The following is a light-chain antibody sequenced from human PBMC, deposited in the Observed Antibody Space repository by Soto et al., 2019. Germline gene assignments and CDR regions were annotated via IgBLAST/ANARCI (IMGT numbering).Light chain of an antibody. CDR2: GAS. V-gene: IGKV3-20*01. CDR1: QSVTSSY. Sequence: EIVLTQSPGTLSLSPGERATLSCRAGQSVTSSYLAWYQQKPGQAPRLLIYGASTRATGIPDRFSGSGSGTDFTLTISRLEPEDFAVYYCQQYGSSQATFGPGTKVVIK. J-gene: IGKJ3*01. CDR3: QQYGSSQAT.